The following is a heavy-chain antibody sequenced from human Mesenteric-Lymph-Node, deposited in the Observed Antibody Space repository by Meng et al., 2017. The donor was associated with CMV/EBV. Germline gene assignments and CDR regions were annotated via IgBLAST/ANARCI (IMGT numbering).Heavy chain of an antibody. CDR1: GGSVSSGTYY. J-gene: IGHJ3*02. D-gene: IGHD3-3*01. V-gene: IGHV4-61*01. CDR2: IYYSGST. CDR3: ARGRGLRFSEWSLYPDAFDI. Sequence: SETLSLTCTVSGGSVSSGTYYWTWIRQPPGKALECIGYIYYSGSTNYNPSLRSRVTISADTSKNQFSLNLSSVTAADTAVYYCARGRGLRFSEWSLYPDAFDIWGQGTMVTVSS.